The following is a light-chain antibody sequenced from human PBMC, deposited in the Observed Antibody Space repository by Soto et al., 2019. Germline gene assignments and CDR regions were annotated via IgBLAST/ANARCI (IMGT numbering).Light chain of an antibody. Sequence: QSALTQPASVSGSPGQSITISCTGTSSDVGGYNYVSWYQQHPGKAPKLMIYDVSDRPSGVSNRFSGSKSGNTASLTISGLQAEDEAYYYCSSYTSRSPLVFGGGTQLTVL. CDR1: SSDVGGYNY. V-gene: IGLV2-14*01. J-gene: IGLJ2*01. CDR2: DVS. CDR3: SSYTSRSPLV.